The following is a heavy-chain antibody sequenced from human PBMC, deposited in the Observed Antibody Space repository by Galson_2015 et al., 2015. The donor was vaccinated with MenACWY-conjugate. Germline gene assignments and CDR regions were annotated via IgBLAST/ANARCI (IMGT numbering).Heavy chain of an antibody. Sequence: SLRLSCAASGFTFSSYAMHWVRQAPGKGLEYVSAISSNGGSTYYADSVKGRLTISRDNSKNTLYLQMSSLRAEDTAVYYCVKRYCSGGTCYASDYWGQGTLVTVSS. V-gene: IGHV3-64D*06. CDR3: VKRYCSGGTCYASDY. CDR1: GFTFSSYA. J-gene: IGHJ4*02. CDR2: ISSNGGST. D-gene: IGHD2-15*01.